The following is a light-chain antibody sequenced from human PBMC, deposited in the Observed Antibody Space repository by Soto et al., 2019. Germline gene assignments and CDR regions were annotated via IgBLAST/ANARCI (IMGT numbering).Light chain of an antibody. V-gene: IGKV3-15*01. CDR2: GAS. Sequence: ETVMTQSPDTLSLSPGERATLSCRASQSVSDNLAWYQQRPGQGPRLLIYGASTRATGIPARFSGSGSGTEFPLTISSLQSEDFAVYYCQQYKNWPHTFGQGTKVEIK. CDR1: QSVSDN. CDR3: QQYKNWPHT. J-gene: IGKJ1*01.